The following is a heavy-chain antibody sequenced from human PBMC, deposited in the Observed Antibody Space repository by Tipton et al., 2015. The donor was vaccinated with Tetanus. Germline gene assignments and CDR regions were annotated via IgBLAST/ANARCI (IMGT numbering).Heavy chain of an antibody. CDR1: GDSISSNY. V-gene: IGHV4-4*07. CDR2: IYINGRN. CDR3: ARDRGFTTYNYFDP. Sequence: TLSLTCTVSGDSISSNYWSWIRQPAGKGPEWIGRIYINGRNNYNPSLKSRVTMSIDTSKNQFSLNLRSVTAAETAVYYCARDRGFTTYNYFDPWGQGTLVTVSS. D-gene: IGHD3-22*01. J-gene: IGHJ5*02.